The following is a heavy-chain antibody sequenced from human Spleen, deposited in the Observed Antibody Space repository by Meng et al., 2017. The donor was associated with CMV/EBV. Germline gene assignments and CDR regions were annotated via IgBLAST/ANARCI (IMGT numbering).Heavy chain of an antibody. V-gene: IGHV3-21*04. Sequence: GGSLRLSCAASGFTFSSYSLNWVRQAPGKGLEWVSSISRDSGYIYYADSVKGRFTISRDNAKNSLYLQMNNLRVEDTAVYYCAKHRGSSWFRDYFENWGQGSLVTVSS. CDR2: ISRDSGYI. D-gene: IGHD6-13*01. CDR3: AKHRGSSWFRDYFEN. J-gene: IGHJ4*02. CDR1: GFTFSSYS.